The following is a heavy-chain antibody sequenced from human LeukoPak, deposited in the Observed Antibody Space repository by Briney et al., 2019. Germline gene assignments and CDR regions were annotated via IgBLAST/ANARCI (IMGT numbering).Heavy chain of an antibody. J-gene: IGHJ6*03. Sequence: GTSLRLSCAASGFTFTIYGMHWVRQAPGKGLEWVAVIWHDGSNKYYADSVKGRFTISKDNSNNTLFLQMNGLRAEDTAVYYCAKLGHGGYYSYMDVWGKGTTVTVSS. CDR1: GFTFTIYG. CDR2: IWHDGSNK. V-gene: IGHV3-33*06. CDR3: AKLGHGGYYSYMDV. D-gene: IGHD3-16*01.